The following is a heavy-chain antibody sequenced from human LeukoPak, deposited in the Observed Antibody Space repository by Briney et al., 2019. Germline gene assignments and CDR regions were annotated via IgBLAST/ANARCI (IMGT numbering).Heavy chain of an antibody. CDR1: GFTFSSYG. CDR3: AKDLRFLEWSTDY. V-gene: IGHV3-30*18. D-gene: IGHD3-3*01. CDR2: ISYDGSNK. Sequence: GRSLRLSCAASGFTFSSYGMPWVRQAPGKGMEWVAVISYDGSNKYYADAVKGRFTISRDNSKNTLYLQMNSLRAEDTAVYYCAKDLRFLEWSTDYWGQGTLVTVSS. J-gene: IGHJ4*02.